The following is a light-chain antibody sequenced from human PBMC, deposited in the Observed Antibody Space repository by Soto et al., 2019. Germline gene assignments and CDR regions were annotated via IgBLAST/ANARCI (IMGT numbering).Light chain of an antibody. CDR1: QSVTSSY. CDR3: QQYGNSPLT. Sequence: EIVLTQSPGTLSLSPGERATLSCRASQSVTSSYLAWYQQKPGQAPRLLIYGASSRATGIPDRFSGSGSGTDCTLTISRLEPEDFEVYYCQQYGNSPLTFGGGTKVEIK. CDR2: GAS. V-gene: IGKV3-20*01. J-gene: IGKJ4*01.